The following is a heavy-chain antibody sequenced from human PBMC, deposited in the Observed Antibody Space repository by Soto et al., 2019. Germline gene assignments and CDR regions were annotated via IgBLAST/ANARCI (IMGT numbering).Heavy chain of an antibody. J-gene: IGHJ3*02. CDR2: ISGNGSST. Sequence: GGSLRLSCAASGFTFSSYAMSWVRQAPGKGLVWVSRISGNGSSTNYADSVKGRFTISRDNAKNTLYLQMNSLRAEDTAVYYCARTRPYDAFDIWGQGTMVTVSS. CDR3: ARTRPYDAFDI. V-gene: IGHV3-74*01. CDR1: GFTFSSYA.